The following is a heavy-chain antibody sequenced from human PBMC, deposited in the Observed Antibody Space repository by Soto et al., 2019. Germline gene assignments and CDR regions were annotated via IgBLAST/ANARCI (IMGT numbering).Heavy chain of an antibody. V-gene: IGHV4-30-2*01. J-gene: IGHJ6*02. CDR2: ISHSGNT. Sequence: PSETLSLTCAVSGGSISSGRYSWSWLRQPPGKGLEWIGYISHSGNTYYNPSLKSRVTISVDGSKNEFSLRLRSVTAADTAVYYFARWVYYYGMDVWGQGTTVTVSS. CDR3: ARWVYYYGMDV. CDR1: GGSISSGRYS.